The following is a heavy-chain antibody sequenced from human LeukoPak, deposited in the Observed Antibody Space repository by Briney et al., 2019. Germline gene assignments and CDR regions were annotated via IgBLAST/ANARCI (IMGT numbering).Heavy chain of an antibody. CDR3: ARDIYRVVTANNYFDY. J-gene: IGHJ4*02. D-gene: IGHD2-21*02. CDR2: INAGNGNT. CDR1: GYTFTSYA. Sequence: ASVKVSCKASGYTFTSYAMHWVRQAPGQRLEWMGWINAGNGNTKYSQKFQGGVTITRDTSASTAYMELSSLRSEDTAVYYCARDIYRVVTANNYFDYWGQGTLVTVSS. V-gene: IGHV1-3*01.